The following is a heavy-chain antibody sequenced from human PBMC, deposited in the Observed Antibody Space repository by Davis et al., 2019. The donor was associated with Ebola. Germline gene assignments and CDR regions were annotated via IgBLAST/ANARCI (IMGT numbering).Heavy chain of an antibody. D-gene: IGHD3-3*01. CDR3: AKFTSHWLWSPYGLDV. Sequence: PSETLSLTCAVYGGSFSGYYWSWIRQPPGKGLEWIGEINHSGSTNYNPSLESRVTISFDTSKSQLSLKLTSVTAADTGVYYCAKFTSHWLWSPYGLDVWGRGTTVSVSS. J-gene: IGHJ6*02. CDR2: INHSGST. CDR1: GGSFSGYY. V-gene: IGHV4-34*01.